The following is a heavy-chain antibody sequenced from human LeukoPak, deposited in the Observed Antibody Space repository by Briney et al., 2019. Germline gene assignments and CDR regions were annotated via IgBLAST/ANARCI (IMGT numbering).Heavy chain of an antibody. CDR3: ARGADYSNYGVFDY. D-gene: IGHD4-11*01. J-gene: IGHJ4*02. V-gene: IGHV4-30-4*07. CDR2: IYYSGST. CDR1: GGSISSGGYS. Sequence: PSETLSLTCAVSGGSISSGGYSWSWIRHPPGKGLEWIGYIYYSGSTYYNPSLKSRVTISVDTSKNQFSLKLSSVTAADTAVYYCARGADYSNYGVFDYWGQGTLVTVSS.